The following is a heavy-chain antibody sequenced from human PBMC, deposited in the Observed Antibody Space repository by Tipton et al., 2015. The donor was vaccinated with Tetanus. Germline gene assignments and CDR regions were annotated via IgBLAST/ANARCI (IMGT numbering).Heavy chain of an antibody. D-gene: IGHD1-26*01. J-gene: IGHJ6*02. V-gene: IGHV4-4*07. CDR3: ARDFRERSGTYFSYYYTMDV. Sequence: LRLSCTVSGGSLSTFYWNWIRQPAGKGLEWIGRIYSSGSTNYNPPLKSRVTMSIDTPKNQFSLGLTSVTAADTAVYYCARDFRERSGTYFSYYYTMDVWGQGTTVTVSS. CDR1: GGSLSTFY. CDR2: IYSSGST.